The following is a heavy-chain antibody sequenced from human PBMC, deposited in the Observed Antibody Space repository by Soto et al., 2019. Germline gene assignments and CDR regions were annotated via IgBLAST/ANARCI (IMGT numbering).Heavy chain of an antibody. CDR3: AREPPRATAGLNYFDP. J-gene: IGHJ5*02. V-gene: IGHV1-18*01. CDR2: ISPFNGHT. Sequence: GASVKVSCKASGYTFTIYGIIWVRQAPGQGLEWMGWISPFNGHTHYAQKFQGRVSLTTDTSTSTAFLELRSLTYDDTAVYYCAREPPRATAGLNYFDPWGQGTLVTVSS. D-gene: IGHD6-13*01. CDR1: GYTFTIYG.